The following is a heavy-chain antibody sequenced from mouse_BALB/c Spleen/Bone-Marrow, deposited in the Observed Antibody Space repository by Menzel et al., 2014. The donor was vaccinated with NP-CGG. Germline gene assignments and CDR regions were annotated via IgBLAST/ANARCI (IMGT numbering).Heavy chain of an antibody. D-gene: IGHD2-1*01. V-gene: IGHV1S56*01. Sequence: QVQLQQSGPELVKPGASVKMSCKASGYTFTSCYIHWVKQSPGQGLEWIGWIYPGDGSTEYNEKSKGKTTLTADKSSSTAYMLLSSLTSEDSAIYFCARPDGNYESYFDYWGQGTTLTVSS. CDR2: IYPGDGST. CDR1: GYTFTSCY. J-gene: IGHJ2*01. CDR3: ARPDGNYESYFDY.